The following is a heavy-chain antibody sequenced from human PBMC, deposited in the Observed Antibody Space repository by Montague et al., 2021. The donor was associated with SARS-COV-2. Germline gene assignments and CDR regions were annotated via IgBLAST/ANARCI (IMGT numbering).Heavy chain of an antibody. Sequence: SETLSLTCTVSGGSISSYYWSWIRQPPGKGLEWIGYIYYSGSTNXNPSLKCRVTISVDTSKNQFSLKLSSVTAADTAVYYCARVFPRWLQFDPYFDYWGQGTLVTVSS. CDR1: GGSISSYY. V-gene: IGHV4-59*01. J-gene: IGHJ4*02. D-gene: IGHD5-24*01. CDR3: ARVFPRWLQFDPYFDY. CDR2: IYYSGST.